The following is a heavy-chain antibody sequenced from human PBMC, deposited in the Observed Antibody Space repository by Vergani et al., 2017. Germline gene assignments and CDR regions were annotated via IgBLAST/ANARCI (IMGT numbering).Heavy chain of an antibody. J-gene: IGHJ5*01. CDR1: GFSFNSYW. D-gene: IGHD3-9*01. CDR2: IKSDGSIT. CDR3: ARATCIGTGYMANWLDS. Sequence: DVHLAESGGCFFQPGGSLRLFCPASGFSFNSYWMHWVPQVPGTGLLWVSRIKSDGSITAYADSVKCRFTISRDNAQNTLYLQMNSLRVEDTGVYYCARATCIGTGYMANWLDSWGQGTLVTVSS. V-gene: IGHV3-74*03.